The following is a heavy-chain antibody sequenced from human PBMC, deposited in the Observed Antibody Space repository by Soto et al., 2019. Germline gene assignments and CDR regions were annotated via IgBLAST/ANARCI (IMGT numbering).Heavy chain of an antibody. Sequence: QVQLQESGPGLVKPSQTLSLTCTVSGGSISSGGHYWSWIRQHPGKGLEWIGYIYYSGSTYYNPSLKSRVTISVDTSKNQFSLKLSSVTAADTAVYYCARDGGSCGLGFDYWGQGTLVTVSS. CDR2: IYYSGST. CDR3: ARDGGSCGLGFDY. J-gene: IGHJ4*02. D-gene: IGHD1-26*01. V-gene: IGHV4-31*03. CDR1: GGSISSGGHY.